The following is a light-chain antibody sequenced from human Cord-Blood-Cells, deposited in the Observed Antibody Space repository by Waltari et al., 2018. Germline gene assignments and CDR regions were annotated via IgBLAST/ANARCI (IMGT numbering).Light chain of an antibody. CDR2: LGS. Sequence: DIVMTQSPLSLPVTPGEPASISCRSSQSLLHSNGYNYLDWYLQKPGQSPQLLIDLGSNRASRVPDSFSGSGSGTDCTLKISIVEAEDVGVYYCMQALQTPLTFGGGTKVEIK. J-gene: IGKJ4*01. CDR3: MQALQTPLT. CDR1: QSLLHSNGYNY. V-gene: IGKV2-28*01.